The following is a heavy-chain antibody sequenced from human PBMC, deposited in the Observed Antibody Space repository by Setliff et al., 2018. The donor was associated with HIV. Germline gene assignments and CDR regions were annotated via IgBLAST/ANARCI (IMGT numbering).Heavy chain of an antibody. CDR3: AKSPGIYYYDSSGHYLLY. Sequence: ASVKVSCKASGYTFTSNGITWVRQAPGQGLEWMGWISAYNGNTNYAQKFQGRVTMTRDTSISTAYMELTRLRSDDTAIYYCAKSPGIYYYDSSGHYLLYWGQGAQVTVSS. D-gene: IGHD3-22*01. J-gene: IGHJ4*02. CDR2: ISAYNGNT. CDR1: GYTFTSNG. V-gene: IGHV1-18*01.